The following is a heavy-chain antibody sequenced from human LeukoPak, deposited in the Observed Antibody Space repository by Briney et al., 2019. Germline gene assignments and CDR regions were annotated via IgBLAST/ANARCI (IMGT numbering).Heavy chain of an antibody. CDR3: ARVGQWLVIGAFDI. J-gene: IGHJ3*02. D-gene: IGHD6-19*01. Sequence: GGSLRLSCAASGFTFSSYAMHWVRQAPGKGLEYVSAISSNGGSTYYANSVKGRFTISRDNSKNTPYLQMGSLRAEDMAVYYCARVGQWLVIGAFDIWGQGTMVTVSS. CDR2: ISSNGGST. V-gene: IGHV3-64*01. CDR1: GFTFSSYA.